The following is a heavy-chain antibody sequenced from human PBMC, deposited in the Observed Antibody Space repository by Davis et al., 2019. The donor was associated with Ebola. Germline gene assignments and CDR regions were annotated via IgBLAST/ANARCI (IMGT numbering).Heavy chain of an antibody. D-gene: IGHD2-8*01. CDR3: ATTRNGLDF. CDR2: INPYSGGT. CDR1: GYTFSAYY. Sequence: ASVKVSCKASGYTFSAYYIHWVRQAPGQGLEWMGRINPYSGGTNFAQKFQGRVTMTRDTSITTAYLDLSRLRSDDTAIYFCATTRNGLDFWGQGTLVTVSS. V-gene: IGHV1-2*06. J-gene: IGHJ4*02.